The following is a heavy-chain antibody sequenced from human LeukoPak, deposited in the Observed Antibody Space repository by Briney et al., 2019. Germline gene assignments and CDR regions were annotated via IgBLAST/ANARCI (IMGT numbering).Heavy chain of an antibody. CDR3: ASPGAGSSHFDY. CDR2: INPSGGST. Sequence: ASVKVSCKASGYTFTSYYMHWVRQAPGQGLEWMGIINPSGGSTSYAQKFQGRVTMTRDTSISTAYMELSRLRSDDTAVYYCASPGAGSSHFDYWGQGTLVTVSS. V-gene: IGHV1-46*01. J-gene: IGHJ4*02. D-gene: IGHD1-26*01. CDR1: GYTFTSYY.